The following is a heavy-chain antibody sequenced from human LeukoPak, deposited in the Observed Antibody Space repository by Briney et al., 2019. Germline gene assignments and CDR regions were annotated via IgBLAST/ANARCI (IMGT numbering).Heavy chain of an antibody. Sequence: ASVKVSCTASGYTFTSYGISWVRQAPGQGLEWMGWISAYNGNTNYAQKLQGRVTMTTDTSTSTAYMELRSLRSDDTAVYYCARVHYYYDSSGYLDYWGQGTLVTVSS. CDR3: ARVHYYYDSSGYLDY. CDR1: GYTFTSYG. D-gene: IGHD3-22*01. V-gene: IGHV1-18*01. J-gene: IGHJ4*02. CDR2: ISAYNGNT.